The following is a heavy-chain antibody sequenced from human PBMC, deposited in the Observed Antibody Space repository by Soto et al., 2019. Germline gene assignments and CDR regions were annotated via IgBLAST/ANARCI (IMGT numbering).Heavy chain of an antibody. Sequence: QVPLVQSGAEVKKPGSSVKVSCKASGGTFNSSGISWVRQAPGQGLEWMGGIIPIFGTANYAQKFQGRVTIIADESTSTAYMELSSLRSEDTAMYYCARNPRASSSYYFDYWGQGTLVTVSS. CDR1: GGTFNSSG. J-gene: IGHJ4*02. CDR2: IIPIFGTA. CDR3: ARNPRASSSYYFDY. D-gene: IGHD6-6*01. V-gene: IGHV1-69*01.